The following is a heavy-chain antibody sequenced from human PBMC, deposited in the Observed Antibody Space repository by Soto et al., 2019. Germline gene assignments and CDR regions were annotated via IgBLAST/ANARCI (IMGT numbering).Heavy chain of an antibody. Sequence: SETLSLTCTVSGGSISSYYWSWIRQAPGKGLEWIGYIFDSGSTYYNPSLKSRLTISVDTSKNQFSLRLSSVTAADTAVYYCAREIMPLTNDWYFDLWGRGTLVTVSS. D-gene: IGHD2-8*01. J-gene: IGHJ2*01. CDR2: IFDSGST. CDR3: AREIMPLTNDWYFDL. V-gene: IGHV4-59*12. CDR1: GGSISSYY.